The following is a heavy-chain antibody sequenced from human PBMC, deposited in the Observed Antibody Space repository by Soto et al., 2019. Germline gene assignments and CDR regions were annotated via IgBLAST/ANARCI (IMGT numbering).Heavy chain of an antibody. J-gene: IGHJ4*02. CDR1: GSITGYY. V-gene: IGHV4-59*01. Sequence: SATLSLPCXVSGSITGYYWSWVRQPPGKRLEWIGYMFHGGTTKYNPSLQSRVTLSLDTAKNQFSLSLTSVTAADTALYYCARERKGFGYIEYWGQGALVTVSS. D-gene: IGHD2-15*01. CDR3: ARERKGFGYIEY. CDR2: MFHGGTT.